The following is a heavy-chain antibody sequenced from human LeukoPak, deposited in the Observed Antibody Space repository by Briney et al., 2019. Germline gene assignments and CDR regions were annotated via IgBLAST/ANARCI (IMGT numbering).Heavy chain of an antibody. D-gene: IGHD3-16*01. V-gene: IGHV3-30*02. Sequence: GGSLRLSCTASGFSFSSYWMTWVRQAPGKGLEWVAFIRYDGSDKYYADSVKGRFTISRDISKNTLYLQMNSLRAEDTAVYYCANLYQDYWGQGTLVTVSS. CDR3: ANLYQDY. J-gene: IGHJ4*02. CDR2: IRYDGSDK. CDR1: GFSFSSYW.